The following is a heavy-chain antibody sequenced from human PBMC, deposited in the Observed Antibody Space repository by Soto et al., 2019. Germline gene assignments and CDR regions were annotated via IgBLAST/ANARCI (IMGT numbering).Heavy chain of an antibody. Sequence: GGSLILSCSSSGFKFSDHYMTWIRRAPGKGLEWVSKISGGGTTTYYADSVKGRFTVSRDNAKNSLYLQMNSLRAEDTALYYCAGDPFYYASGVWGQGPLVTGSS. V-gene: IGHV3-11*01. CDR1: GFKFSDHY. CDR3: AGDPFYYASGV. J-gene: IGHJ4*02. D-gene: IGHD3-10*01. CDR2: ISGGGTTT.